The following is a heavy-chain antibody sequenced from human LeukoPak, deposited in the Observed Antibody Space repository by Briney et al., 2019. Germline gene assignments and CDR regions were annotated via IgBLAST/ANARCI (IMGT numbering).Heavy chain of an antibody. CDR2: IYSAGNI. J-gene: IGHJ4*02. CDR1: GFTLNNYI. V-gene: IGHV3-66*01. D-gene: IGHD3-10*01. CDR3: AREKYGSGPQPFDY. Sequence: GGSLRLSCKVSGFTLNNYIMHWVRQAPGKGLEWVSSIYSAGNIYYADSAKGRFTISRDNSKNTLYLQMNSLRVDDTAVYYCAREKYGSGPQPFDYWGQGTQVTVSS.